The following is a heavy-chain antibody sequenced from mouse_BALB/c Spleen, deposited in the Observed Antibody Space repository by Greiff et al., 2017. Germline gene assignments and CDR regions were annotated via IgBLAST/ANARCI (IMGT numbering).Heavy chain of an antibody. CDR1: GYTFTSYV. D-gene: IGHD1-1*01. J-gene: IGHJ4*01. Sequence: VQLQQSGPELVKPGASVKMSCKASGYTFTSYVMHWVKQKPGQGLEWIGYINPYNDGTKYNEKFKGKATLTSDKSSSTAYMELSSLTSEDSAVYYCARPSTVVAPYYAMDYWGQGTSVTVSS. CDR2: INPYNDGT. V-gene: IGHV1-14*01. CDR3: ARPSTVVAPYYAMDY.